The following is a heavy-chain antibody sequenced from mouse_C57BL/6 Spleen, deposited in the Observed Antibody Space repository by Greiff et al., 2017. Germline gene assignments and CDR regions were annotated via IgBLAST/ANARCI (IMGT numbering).Heavy chain of an antibody. D-gene: IGHD3-2*02. V-gene: IGHV1-76*01. CDR1: GYTFTDYY. CDR2: IYPGSGNT. CDR3: ARYSSGSYAMDY. J-gene: IGHJ4*01. Sequence: QVQLQQSGAELVRPGASVKLSCKASGYTFTDYYINWVKQRPGQGLEWIARIYPGSGNTYYNEKFKGKATLTAEKSSSTAYLQLSSLTSEDSAVYFCARYSSGSYAMDYWGQGTSVTVSS.